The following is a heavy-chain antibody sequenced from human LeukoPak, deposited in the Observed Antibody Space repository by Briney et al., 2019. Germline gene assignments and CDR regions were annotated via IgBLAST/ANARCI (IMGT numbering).Heavy chain of an antibody. CDR3: ARVSSGGGYFDY. Sequence: GGPLGLSCAASGFTVSSNYMSWVRQAPGKGLEWVSVIYSGGSTYYADSVKGRFTISRDNSKNTLYLQMNSLRAEDTAVYYCARVSSGGGYFDYWGQGTLVTVSS. CDR1: GFTVSSNY. J-gene: IGHJ4*02. V-gene: IGHV3-53*01. CDR2: IYSGGST. D-gene: IGHD3-22*01.